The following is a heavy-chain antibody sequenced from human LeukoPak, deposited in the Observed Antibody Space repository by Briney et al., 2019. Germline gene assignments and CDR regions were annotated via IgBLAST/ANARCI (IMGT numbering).Heavy chain of an antibody. V-gene: IGHV3-7*01. CDR1: GFTFSSYW. J-gene: IGHJ4*02. D-gene: IGHD3-22*01. CDR2: IKQDGKEK. CDR3: ARGPRYYYDSSGYYFLDY. Sequence: GGSLRLSCAASGFTFSSYWVSWVRQAPGKGMEWVANIKQDGKEKYYVHSVKGRFTISRDNDKTSLYLQMHSLRPEHTAVYYCARGPRYYYDSSGYYFLDYWGQGPLVSVSS.